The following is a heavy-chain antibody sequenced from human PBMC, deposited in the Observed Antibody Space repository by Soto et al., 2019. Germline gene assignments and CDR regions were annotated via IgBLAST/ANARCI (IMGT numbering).Heavy chain of an antibody. V-gene: IGHV4-31*03. J-gene: IGHJ6*02. D-gene: IGHD3-3*01. CDR2: IYYSGST. CDR1: GGSISSGGYY. Sequence: SETLSLTCTVSGGSISSGGYYWSWIRQHPGKGLEWIGYIYYSGSTYYNPSLKSRVTISVDTSKNQFSLKMSSVNAGSTEVYYCAIDGCTYYGFWSGYYRATGGCGMDVWGQGTTVTVSS. CDR3: AIDGCTYYGFWSGYYRATGGCGMDV.